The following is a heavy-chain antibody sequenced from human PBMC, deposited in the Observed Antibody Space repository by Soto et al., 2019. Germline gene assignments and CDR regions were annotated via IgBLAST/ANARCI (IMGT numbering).Heavy chain of an antibody. CDR1: GYSFTNHW. CDR3: VRPASTGYYVY. D-gene: IGHD3-22*01. J-gene: IGHJ4*02. Sequence: VESLTTSCKGSGYSFTNHWIVWVRQMPGKGLEWMAIINPTDSDTRYSPSFQGQVTISADKSISTAYLQWSSLKASDTAMYYCVRPASTGYYVYWGQGTLVTVSS. V-gene: IGHV5-51*01. CDR2: INPTDSDT.